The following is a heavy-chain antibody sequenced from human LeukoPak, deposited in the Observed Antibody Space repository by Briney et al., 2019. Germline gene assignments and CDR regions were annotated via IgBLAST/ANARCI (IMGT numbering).Heavy chain of an antibody. Sequence: GGSLRLSCAASGLTVRTNYMGWVRQAPGKRLEWVSVIYPDTTTYYADSVQGRFTISRDNSKNTLYLQMNSLRAEDTAVYYCAKVLAALALYYMDVWGKGTTVTVSS. CDR3: AKVLAALALYYMDV. D-gene: IGHD6-6*01. CDR2: IYPDTTT. V-gene: IGHV3-53*01. J-gene: IGHJ6*03. CDR1: GLTVRTNY.